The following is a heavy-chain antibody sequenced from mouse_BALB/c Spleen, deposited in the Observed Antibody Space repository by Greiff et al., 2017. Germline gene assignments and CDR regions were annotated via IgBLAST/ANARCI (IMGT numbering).Heavy chain of an antibody. J-gene: IGHJ3*01. Sequence: EVKLMESGPGLVKPSQSLSLTCTVTGYSITSDYAWNWIRQFPGNKLEWMGYISYSGSTSYNPSLKSRISITRDTSKNQFFLQLNSVTTEDTATYYCARSDGYYGFAYWGQGTLVTVSA. D-gene: IGHD2-3*01. CDR3: ARSDGYYGFAY. CDR1: GYSITSDYA. CDR2: ISYSGST. V-gene: IGHV3-2*02.